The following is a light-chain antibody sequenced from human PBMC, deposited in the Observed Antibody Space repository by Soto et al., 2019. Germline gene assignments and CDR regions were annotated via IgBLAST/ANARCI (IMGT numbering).Light chain of an antibody. CDR3: QQYGSSVT. Sequence: EIVLTQSPGTLSLSPGERATLSCRASQSVSSSYLAWYQQKPGQAPRLLIYGASSRATGIPDRFSGSGSATDFTLAISRLEAEDYAVYYCQQYGSSVTFGPGTKVDIK. V-gene: IGKV3-20*01. CDR2: GAS. J-gene: IGKJ3*01. CDR1: QSVSSSY.